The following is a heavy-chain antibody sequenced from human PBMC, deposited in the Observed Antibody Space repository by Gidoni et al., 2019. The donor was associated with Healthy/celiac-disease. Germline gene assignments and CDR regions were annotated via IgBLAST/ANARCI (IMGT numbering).Heavy chain of an antibody. CDR3: ARLSEGWQDDY. J-gene: IGHJ4*02. CDR2: ISSSSSYI. V-gene: IGHV3-21*01. Sequence: EVQLVESGGGLVKPGGSLRLSCPASGFTFSSYSMNWVRKAPGKGLEWVSSISSSSSYIYHADSVKGRFTISRDNAKNSLYLQMNSLRAEDTAVYYCARLSEGWQDDYWGQGTLVTVSS. D-gene: IGHD3-16*02. CDR1: GFTFSSYS.